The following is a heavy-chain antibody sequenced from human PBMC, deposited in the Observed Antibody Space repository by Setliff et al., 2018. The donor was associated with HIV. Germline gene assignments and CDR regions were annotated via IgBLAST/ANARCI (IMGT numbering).Heavy chain of an antibody. J-gene: IGHJ4*02. Sequence: GGSLRLSCAASKFTFSTYSVNWVRQAPGKGLEWVSSISPRTTYIYYADSVKGRFTISRDDAKNSLYLQMNSLRAEDTAVYYCASSPGTVFGVVILSPRFDSWGQGTLVTVSS. D-gene: IGHD3-3*01. V-gene: IGHV3-21*01. CDR2: ISPRTTYI. CDR1: KFTFSTYS. CDR3: ASSPGTVFGVVILSPRFDS.